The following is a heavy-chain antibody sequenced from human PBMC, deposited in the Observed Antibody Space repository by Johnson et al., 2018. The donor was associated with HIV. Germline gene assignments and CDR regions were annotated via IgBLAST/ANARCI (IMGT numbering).Heavy chain of an antibody. CDR1: GFTFNDHW. Sequence: VQLVESGGGLAQPGGSLRLSRGAAGFTFNDHWMQWVRHAPAKGLVRVSSINGDGSRTSYATPVKGRFTISRDISKYTLSLQMNSLRAEDTAVYYCARLPSWRGAFDIWGQWTMVTVSS. CDR2: INGDGSRT. D-gene: IGHD3-10*01. J-gene: IGHJ3*02. CDR3: ARLPSWRGAFDI. V-gene: IGHV3-74*02.